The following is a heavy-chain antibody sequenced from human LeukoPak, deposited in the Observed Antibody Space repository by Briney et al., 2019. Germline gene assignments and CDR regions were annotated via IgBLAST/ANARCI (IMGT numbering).Heavy chain of an antibody. J-gene: IGHJ3*02. D-gene: IGHD4-17*01. V-gene: IGHV1-2*02. CDR1: GYTFTGYY. CDR3: ARDHFGYGDFPDAFDI. Sequence: GASVKVSCKASGYTFTGYYMHWVRQAPGQGLEWMGWINPNSGGTNYAQKLQGRVTMTTDTSTSTAYMELRSLRSDDTAVYYCARDHFGYGDFPDAFDIWGQGTMVTVSS. CDR2: INPNSGGT.